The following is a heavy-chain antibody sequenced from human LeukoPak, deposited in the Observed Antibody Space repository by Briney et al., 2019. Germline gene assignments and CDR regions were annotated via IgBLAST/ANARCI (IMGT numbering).Heavy chain of an antibody. CDR1: GGSISSYY. CDR2: IYYSGST. Sequence: SETLSLTCTVSGGSISSYYWSWIRQPPGKGLEWIGYIYYSGSTYYNPSLKSRVTISVDTSKNQFSLKLSSVTAADTAVYYCAANVEMATILFDYWGQGTLVTVSS. V-gene: IGHV4-59*06. J-gene: IGHJ4*02. CDR3: AANVEMATILFDY. D-gene: IGHD5-24*01.